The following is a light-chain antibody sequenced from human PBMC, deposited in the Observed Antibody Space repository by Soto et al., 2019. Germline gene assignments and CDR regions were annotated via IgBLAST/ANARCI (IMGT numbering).Light chain of an antibody. J-gene: IGKJ4*01. CDR1: QILLHSDGKTY. CDR2: EVS. CDR3: MQSKDLPHT. V-gene: IGKV2D-29*01. Sequence: DIVVTQTPLSLSVDLVHPASISFKSSQILLHSDGKTYLYWYLQKPGHPPQLLIYEVSKRFSGVPDRFSGSGSGTDFTLKIGRVEAEDVGVYHCMQSKDLPHTFGGGTKVDIK.